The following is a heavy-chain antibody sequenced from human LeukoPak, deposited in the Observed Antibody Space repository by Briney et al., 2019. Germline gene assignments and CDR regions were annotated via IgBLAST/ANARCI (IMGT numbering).Heavy chain of an antibody. CDR2: INHSGST. V-gene: IGHV4-34*01. CDR3: ARRSGTIVVVPAAPGRHFDY. J-gene: IGHJ4*02. D-gene: IGHD2-2*01. Sequence: SETLSLTCAVYGGSFSGYYWSWIRQPPGKGLEWIGEINHSGSTNYDPSLKSRVTISVDTSKNQFSLKLSSVTAADTAVYYCARRSGTIVVVPAAPGRHFDYWGQGTLVTVSS. CDR1: GGSFSGYY.